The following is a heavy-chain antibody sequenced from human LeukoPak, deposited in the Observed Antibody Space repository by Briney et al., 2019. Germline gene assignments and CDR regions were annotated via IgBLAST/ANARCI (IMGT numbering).Heavy chain of an antibody. D-gene: IGHD3-22*01. Sequence: SETLSLTCTVSGGSISSYYWSWIRQPPGKGLEWIGYIYYSGSTKYNPSLKSRVTISVDTSKNQFSLKLSSVTAADTAVYYCARARSSGYYYRPEYFQHWGQGTLVTVSS. J-gene: IGHJ1*01. CDR3: ARARSSGYYYRPEYFQH. V-gene: IGHV4-59*01. CDR2: IYYSGST. CDR1: GGSISSYY.